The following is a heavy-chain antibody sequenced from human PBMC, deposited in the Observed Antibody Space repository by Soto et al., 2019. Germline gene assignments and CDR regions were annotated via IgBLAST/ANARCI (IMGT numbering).Heavy chain of an antibody. D-gene: IGHD2-8*01. Sequence: SETLSLTFAVSGVSISSTNWWTWVRQAPGKGLEWIGEMWPSGGTTYNPSLQNRVTISVDNSKNHLSLTLTSVTAADTAIYYCARCLHCSNGGRFDPWGQGALVTVSS. J-gene: IGHJ5*02. CDR2: MWPSGGT. CDR1: GVSISSTNW. V-gene: IGHV4-4*02. CDR3: ARCLHCSNGGRFDP.